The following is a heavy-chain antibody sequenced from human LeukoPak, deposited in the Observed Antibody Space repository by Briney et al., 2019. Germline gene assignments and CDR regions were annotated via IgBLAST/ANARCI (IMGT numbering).Heavy chain of an antibody. V-gene: IGHV3-23*01. J-gene: IGHJ4*02. CDR1: GFTFSSYA. Sequence: GGSLRLSCAASGFTFSSYAMSWVRQAPGKGLEWVSTISGSCGSTYYADSVKGRFTISRDNSKNTLFLQMNSLRAEDAAVYFCAKDVYSFDYWGQGTLVTVSS. CDR3: AKDVYSFDY. CDR2: ISGSCGST.